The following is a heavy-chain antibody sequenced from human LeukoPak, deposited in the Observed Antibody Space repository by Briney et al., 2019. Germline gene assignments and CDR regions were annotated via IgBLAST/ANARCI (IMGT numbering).Heavy chain of an antibody. Sequence: HPGGSLRLSCAASGFTFSTYWMTWVRQAPGEGLEWVANINQDESDKYYVDSVKGRFTISRDNAKNSLYLQMNSLRADDTAVYYCARASSIAARRDLFDYWGQGTLVTVSS. V-gene: IGHV3-7*03. J-gene: IGHJ4*02. D-gene: IGHD6-6*01. CDR2: INQDESDK. CDR3: ARASSIAARRDLFDY. CDR1: GFTFSTYW.